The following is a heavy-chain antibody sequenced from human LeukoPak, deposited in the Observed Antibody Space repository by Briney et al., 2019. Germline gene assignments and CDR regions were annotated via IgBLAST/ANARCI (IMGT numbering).Heavy chain of an antibody. J-gene: IGHJ4*02. CDR3: ARNCGGDCPDPRIFDY. Sequence: ASVTVSCKASGYTFTSYYMHWVRQAPGQGLEWMGIINPSGGSTSYAQKFQGRVTMTRDTSTSTVYMELSSLRSEDTAVYYCARNCGGDCPDPRIFDYWGQGTLVTVSS. V-gene: IGHV1-46*01. CDR1: GYTFTSYY. CDR2: INPSGGST. D-gene: IGHD2-21*02.